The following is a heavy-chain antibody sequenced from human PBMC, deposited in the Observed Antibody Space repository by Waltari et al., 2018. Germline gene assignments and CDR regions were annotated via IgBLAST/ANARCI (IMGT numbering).Heavy chain of an antibody. CDR1: GYSISSGYY. CDR3: AGTYYYDSAGPDY. D-gene: IGHD3-22*01. CDR2: IYHSGST. J-gene: IGHJ4*02. Sequence: QVQLQESGPGLVKPSETLSLTCAVSGYSISSGYYWGWIRQPPGKGLEWIGSIYHSGSTYYNPSLKSRVTISVDTSKNQFSLKLSSVTAADTAVYYCAGTYYYDSAGPDYWGQGTLVTVSS. V-gene: IGHV4-38-2*01.